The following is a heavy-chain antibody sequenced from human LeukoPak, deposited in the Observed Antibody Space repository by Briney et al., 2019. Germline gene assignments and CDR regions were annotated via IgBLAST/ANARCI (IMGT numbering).Heavy chain of an antibody. V-gene: IGHV4-4*07. CDR2: MYISGST. D-gene: IGHD6-13*01. J-gene: IGHJ4*02. CDR3: ARVFRSGWYVYFDY. Sequence: PSETLSLTCTVSGGSISSYYWSWIRQPAGKGLEWIGHMYISGSTNYNPSLKSRVTMSLDTSKNQFSLKLSSVTAADTAVYYCARVFRSGWYVYFDYWGQGTLVTVSS. CDR1: GGSISSYY.